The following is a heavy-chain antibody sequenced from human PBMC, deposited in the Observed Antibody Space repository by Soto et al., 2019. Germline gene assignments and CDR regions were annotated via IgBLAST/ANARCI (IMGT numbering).Heavy chain of an antibody. CDR2: IWYDGSNK. CDR1: GFTFSSYG. CDR3: ARDSPQSSYFDY. J-gene: IGHJ4*02. D-gene: IGHD1-26*01. V-gene: IGHV3-33*01. Sequence: GGSLRLSCAASGFTFSSYGMHWVRQAPGKGLEWVAVIWYDGSNKYYADSVKGRFTISRDNSKNTLYLQMNSLRAEDTAVYYCARDSPQSSYFDYWGKGTLVTVSS.